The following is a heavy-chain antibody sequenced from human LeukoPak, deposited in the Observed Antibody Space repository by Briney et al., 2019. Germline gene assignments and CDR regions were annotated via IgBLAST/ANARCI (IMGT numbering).Heavy chain of an antibody. CDR2: IYYSGST. Sequence: SETLSLTCTVSGGSISSYYWSWIRQPPGKGLEWIGYIYYSGSTNYNPSLKSRVTISVDTSKNQFSLKLSSVTAADTAVYYCARDTYYYDTSAYVPFDYWGQGTLVTVSS. V-gene: IGHV4-59*01. D-gene: IGHD3-22*01. CDR3: ARDTYYYDTSAYVPFDY. CDR1: GGSISSYY. J-gene: IGHJ4*01.